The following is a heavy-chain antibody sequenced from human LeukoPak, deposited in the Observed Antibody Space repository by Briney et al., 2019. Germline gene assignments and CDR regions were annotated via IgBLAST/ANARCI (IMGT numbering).Heavy chain of an antibody. Sequence: SETLSLTCTVSGGSISSYYWSWIRQPPGKGLEWIGYIYYSGSTYYNPSLKSRVTISVDTSKNQFSLKLSSVTAADTAVYYCARHIEYSSSAPHYFDYWGQGTLVTVSS. V-gene: IGHV4-59*08. CDR3: ARHIEYSSSAPHYFDY. D-gene: IGHD6-6*01. CDR1: GGSISSYY. CDR2: IYYSGST. J-gene: IGHJ4*02.